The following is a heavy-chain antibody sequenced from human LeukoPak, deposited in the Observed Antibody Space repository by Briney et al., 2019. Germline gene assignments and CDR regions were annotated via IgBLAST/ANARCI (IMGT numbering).Heavy chain of an antibody. D-gene: IGHD2-2*02. CDR1: GFTFSSYA. CDR3: AKDLSGDDCRSTSCYISWFDP. V-gene: IGHV3-23*01. CDR2: ISGSGGST. Sequence: GGSLRLSCAASGFTFSSYAISWVRQAPGKGLEWVSAISGSGGSTYYADSVKGRFTISRDNSKNTLYLQMNSLRAEDTAVYYCAKDLSGDDCRSTSCYISWFDPWGQGTLVTVSS. J-gene: IGHJ5*02.